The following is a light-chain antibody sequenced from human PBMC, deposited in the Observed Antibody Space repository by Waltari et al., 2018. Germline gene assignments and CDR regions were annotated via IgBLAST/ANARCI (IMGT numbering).Light chain of an antibody. CDR3: SSYTSSSTWV. J-gene: IGLJ3*02. CDR1: RSDVGRYNY. Sequence: QSTRTQPASVSGSPGQSLTISCTGTRSDVGRYNYVAWYQQHPGKAPNLMIYDVSKRPSGVSNRFSGSKSGNTASLTISGLQAEDEADYYCSSYTSSSTWVFGGGTKLTVL. V-gene: IGLV2-14*01. CDR2: DVS.